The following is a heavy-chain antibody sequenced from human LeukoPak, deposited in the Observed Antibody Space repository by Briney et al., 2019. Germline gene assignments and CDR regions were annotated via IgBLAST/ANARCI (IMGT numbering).Heavy chain of an antibody. CDR3: AKDTCSSTSCYRGFDY. CDR1: GFTFDDYA. D-gene: IGHD2-2*02. J-gene: IGHJ4*02. Sequence: PGGSPRLSCAASGFTFDDYAMHWVRQAPGKGLEWVSGISWNSGSIGYADSVKGRFTISRDNAKNSLYLQMNSLRAEDMALYYCAKDTCSSTSCYRGFDYWGQGTLVTVSS. V-gene: IGHV3-9*03. CDR2: ISWNSGSI.